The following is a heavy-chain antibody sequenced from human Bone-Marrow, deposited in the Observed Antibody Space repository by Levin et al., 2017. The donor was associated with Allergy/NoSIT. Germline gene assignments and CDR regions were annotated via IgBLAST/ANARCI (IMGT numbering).Heavy chain of an antibody. CDR3: ARPTGGVATTWAFDY. D-gene: IGHD5-12*01. Sequence: GASVKVSCKGSGYSFTSYWIAWVRQMPGKGLEWMGFIYPDDSDTRYSPSFQGQVTISADKSINTAYLQWSSLKASDTAMYYCARPTGGVATTWAFDYWGQGTLVTVSS. V-gene: IGHV5-51*01. CDR2: IYPDDSDT. CDR1: GYSFTSYW. J-gene: IGHJ4*02.